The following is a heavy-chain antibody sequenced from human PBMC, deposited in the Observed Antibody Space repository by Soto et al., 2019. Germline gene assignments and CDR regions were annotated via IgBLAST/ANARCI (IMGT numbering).Heavy chain of an antibody. CDR1: GFTFNSYT. V-gene: IGHV3-48*01. D-gene: IGHD6-13*01. Sequence: EVQLVESGGGLVQPGGSLRLSCEASGFTFNSYTMNWVRQAPGKGLEWVSYISASGSTMYYADSVKGRFTISRDNAKNALYLQMNSLRAEDTAVYYCARDAYSSSWSDFDYWGQGTLVTVSS. CDR3: ARDAYSSSWSDFDY. CDR2: ISASGSTM. J-gene: IGHJ4*02.